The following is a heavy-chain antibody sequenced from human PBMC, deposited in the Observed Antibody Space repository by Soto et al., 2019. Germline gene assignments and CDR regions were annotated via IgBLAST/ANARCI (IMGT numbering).Heavy chain of an antibody. CDR1: GFTFSDYY. V-gene: IGHV3-11*01. CDR3: ARDLGYYASSGYFDY. Sequence: GGSLRLSSAASGFTFSDYYTRWIRQAPAKGLEWVSYIDSSGSIIYYADSVKGRFTISRDNAKNSLYLQMNSLRAEDTAVYYCARDLGYYASSGYFDYWGQGTLVTVSS. D-gene: IGHD3-22*01. CDR2: IDSSGSII. J-gene: IGHJ4*02.